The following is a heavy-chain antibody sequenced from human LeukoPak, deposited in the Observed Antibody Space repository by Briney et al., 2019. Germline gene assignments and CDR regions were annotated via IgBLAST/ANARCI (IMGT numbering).Heavy chain of an antibody. CDR1: GGSISSYY. J-gene: IGHJ4*02. CDR3: ARRRGYDSSGYYLVYYFDY. V-gene: IGHV4-59*05. Sequence: PSETLSLTCTVSGGSISSYYWSWIRQPPGKGLEWIGSIYYSGSTYYNPSLKSRVTISVDTSKNQFSLKLSSVTAADTAVYYCARRRGYDSSGYYLVYYFDYWGQGTLVTVSS. CDR2: IYYSGST. D-gene: IGHD3-22*01.